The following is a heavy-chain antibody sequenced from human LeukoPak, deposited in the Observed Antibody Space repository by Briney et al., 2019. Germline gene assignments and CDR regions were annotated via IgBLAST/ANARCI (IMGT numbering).Heavy chain of an antibody. J-gene: IGHJ4*02. D-gene: IGHD2-21*02. V-gene: IGHV4-30-2*01. CDR1: GGSISSGGYS. Sequence: SETLSLTCAVSGGSISSGGYSWSWIRQPPGKGLEWIGYIYHSGSTYYNPSLKSRVTISVDRPKNQFSLKLSSVTAADTAVYYCARVGGDPYYFDYWGQGTLVTVSS. CDR3: ARVGGDPYYFDY. CDR2: IYHSGST.